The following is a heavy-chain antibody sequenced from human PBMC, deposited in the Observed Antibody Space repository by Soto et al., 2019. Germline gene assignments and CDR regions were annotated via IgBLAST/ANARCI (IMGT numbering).Heavy chain of an antibody. CDR1: GFTFDDYA. D-gene: IGHD6-19*01. J-gene: IGHJ1*01. V-gene: IGHV3-9*01. CDR2: ISWNSGSI. CDR3: AKVGQYTGSGWSYFQH. Sequence: EVQLVESGGGLVQPGRSLRLSCAASGFTFDDYAMHLVRQAPGKGLEWVSGISWNSGSIGYADSVKGRFTISRDNAKNSLYLQMNSLRAEDTALYYCAKVGQYTGSGWSYFQHWGQGTLVTVSS.